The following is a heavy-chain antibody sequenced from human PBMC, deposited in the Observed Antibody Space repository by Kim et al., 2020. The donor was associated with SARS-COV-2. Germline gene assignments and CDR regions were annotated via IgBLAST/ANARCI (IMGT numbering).Heavy chain of an antibody. D-gene: IGHD1-1*01. Sequence: RSSTTIYYAASVKGRFTTSRDKAKNSRYLQMNSLRVDDTAVYYCAARLDYWGQGILVTVSS. V-gene: IGHV3-48*01. CDR2: RSSTTI. J-gene: IGHJ4*02. CDR3: AARLDY.